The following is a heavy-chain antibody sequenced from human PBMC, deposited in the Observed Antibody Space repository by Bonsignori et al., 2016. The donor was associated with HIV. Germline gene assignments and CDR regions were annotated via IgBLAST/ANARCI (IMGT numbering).Heavy chain of an antibody. J-gene: IGHJ4*02. V-gene: IGHV1-2*02. CDR3: ARGGRITMIVVVTEGIDY. D-gene: IGHD3-22*01. CDR2: INPNSGGT. Sequence: WVRQAPGQGLEWMGWINPNSGGTNYAQKFQGRVTMTRDTSISTAYMELSRLRSDDTAVYYCARGGRITMIVVVTEGIDYWGQGTLVTVSS.